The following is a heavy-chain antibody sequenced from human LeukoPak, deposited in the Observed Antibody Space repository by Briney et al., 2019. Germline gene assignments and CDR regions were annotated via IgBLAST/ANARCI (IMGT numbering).Heavy chain of an antibody. CDR3: ARYGSGGGYYMDV. V-gene: IGHV3-21*01. Sequence: GGSLRLSCAASGFTFSSYSINWVRQAPGKGLEWVSSISSSSSYIYYADSVKGRFTISRDNAKNSLYLQMNSLRAEDTAVYYCARYGSGGGYYMDVWGKGTTVTVSS. D-gene: IGHD3-10*01. CDR2: ISSSSSYI. J-gene: IGHJ6*03. CDR1: GFTFSSYS.